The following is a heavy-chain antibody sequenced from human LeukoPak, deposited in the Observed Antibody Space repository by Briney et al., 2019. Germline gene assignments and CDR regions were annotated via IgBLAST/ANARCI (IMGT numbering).Heavy chain of an antibody. J-gene: IGHJ4*02. CDR2: ISGSGGST. CDR1: GFTFSSYA. Sequence: GGSLRLSCAASGFTFSSYAMSWVRQAPGKGLEWVSAISGSGGSTYYADSVKGRFTISRDNSKNTLYLQMNSLRAEDTAVYYCAKNPTLLWFGEPRHQYYFDYWGQGTLVTVSS. D-gene: IGHD3-10*01. CDR3: AKNPTLLWFGEPRHQYYFDY. V-gene: IGHV3-23*01.